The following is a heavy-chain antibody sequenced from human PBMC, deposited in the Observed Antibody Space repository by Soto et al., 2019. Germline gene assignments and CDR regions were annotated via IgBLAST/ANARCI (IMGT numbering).Heavy chain of an antibody. D-gene: IGHD6-6*01. CDR3: AKASIAARPGRKSDPNYYYYYMDV. CDR2: ISGSGGST. J-gene: IGHJ6*03. V-gene: IGHV3-23*01. Sequence: GGSLRLSCAASGFTFSSYAMSWVRQAPGKGLEWVSAISGSGGSTYYADSVKGRFTISRDNSKNTLYLQMNSLRAEDTAVYYCAKASIAARPGRKSDPNYYYYYMDVWGKGTTVTVSS. CDR1: GFTFSSYA.